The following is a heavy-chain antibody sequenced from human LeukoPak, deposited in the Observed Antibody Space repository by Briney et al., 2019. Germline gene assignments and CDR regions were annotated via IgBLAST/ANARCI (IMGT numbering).Heavy chain of an antibody. V-gene: IGHV3-9*01. D-gene: IGHD6-13*01. CDR3: ANLAAAGLDAFDI. CDR2: ISWNSGSI. Sequence: PGRSLRLSCAASGFTFDDYAMHWVRQAPGKGLEWVSGISWNSGSIGYADSVKGRFTISRDNAKNSLYLQMNSLRAEDTALYYCANLAAAGLDAFDIWGQGTMVTVSS. CDR1: GFTFDDYA. J-gene: IGHJ3*02.